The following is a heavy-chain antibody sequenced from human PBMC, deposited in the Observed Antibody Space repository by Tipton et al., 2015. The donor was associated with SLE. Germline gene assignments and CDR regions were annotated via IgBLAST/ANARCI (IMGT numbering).Heavy chain of an antibody. Sequence: TLSLTCTVSGGSINNSGFYWGWVRQPPGKGLEWIGTIYFSGTTNYNPSLKSRVTISVDTSKNQFSLKLSSVTAADTAVYYCARVSRFYHSSLYQTFDYWGQGTLVTVSS. J-gene: IGHJ4*02. D-gene: IGHD3-22*01. V-gene: IGHV4-39*07. CDR3: ARVSRFYHSSLYQTFDY. CDR1: GGSINNSGFY. CDR2: IYFSGTT.